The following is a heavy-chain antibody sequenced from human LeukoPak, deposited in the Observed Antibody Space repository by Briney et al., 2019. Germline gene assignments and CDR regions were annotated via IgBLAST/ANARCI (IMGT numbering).Heavy chain of an antibody. Sequence: GASVKVSCKASGYTFTGYYMHWVRQAPGQGLEWMGRINPNSGGTNYAQKFQGRVTMTRDPSISTAYMELSRLRSDDTAVYYCARDPRPYYYDSSGYWYYFDYWGQGTLVTVSS. CDR2: INPNSGGT. CDR3: ARDPRPYYYDSSGYWYYFDY. J-gene: IGHJ4*02. V-gene: IGHV1-2*06. D-gene: IGHD3-22*01. CDR1: GYTFTGYY.